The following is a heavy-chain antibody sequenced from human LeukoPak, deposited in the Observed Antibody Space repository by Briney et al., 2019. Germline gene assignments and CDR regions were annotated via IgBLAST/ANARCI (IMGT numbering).Heavy chain of an antibody. V-gene: IGHV3-23*01. CDR3: AKGLYHYFGSGSYTLDY. CDR2: ISGSGTGA. Sequence: GGSLRLSCAASGFTFSSYAMSWVRQAPGKGLEWVSAISGSGTGADYADSVKGRFTISRDNSKNTLHLQVNSLRVEDMAIYYCAKGLYHYFGSGSYTLDYWGQGTQVTVSS. D-gene: IGHD3-10*01. J-gene: IGHJ4*02. CDR1: GFTFSSYA.